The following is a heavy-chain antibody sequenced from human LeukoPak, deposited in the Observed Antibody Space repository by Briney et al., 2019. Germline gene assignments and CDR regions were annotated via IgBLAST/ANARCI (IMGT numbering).Heavy chain of an antibody. CDR3: ASGYDYLGFDY. CDR2: INPNSGVT. CDR1: GYTFTWYF. D-gene: IGHD5-12*01. J-gene: IGHJ4*02. V-gene: IGHV1-2*02. Sequence: ASVKVSCKASGYTFTWYFMHWVRQAPGPGLEWMGWINPNSGVTKYTQKFQGRVTLTRDTSISTAYMELSKLRSDDTAVYYCASGYDYLGFDYWGQGTLVTVS.